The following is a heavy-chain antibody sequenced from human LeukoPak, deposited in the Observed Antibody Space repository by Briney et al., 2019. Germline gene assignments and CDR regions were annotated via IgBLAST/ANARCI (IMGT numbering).Heavy chain of an antibody. J-gene: IGHJ4*02. CDR3: ASWAPGYYGSGSYYRTKYYFDY. CDR2: ISSSSSTI. Sequence: GGSLRLSCAASGFTFSSYSMNWVRQAPGKGLEWVSYISSSSSTIYYADSVKGRFTISRDNAKNSLYLQMNSLRAEDTAVYYCASWAPGYYGSGSYYRTKYYFDYWGQGTLVTVSS. CDR1: GFTFSSYS. V-gene: IGHV3-48*01. D-gene: IGHD3-10*01.